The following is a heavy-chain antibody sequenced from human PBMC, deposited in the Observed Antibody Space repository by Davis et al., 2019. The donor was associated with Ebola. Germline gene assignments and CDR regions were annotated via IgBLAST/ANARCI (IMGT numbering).Heavy chain of an antibody. V-gene: IGHV1-3*01. CDR2: INAGNGNT. CDR3: ARDPRRGGGSWYLAGFDY. Sequence: AASVKVSCKASGYTFTSYAMHWVRQAPGQRLEWMGWINAGNGNTKYSQKFQGRVTITRDTSASTAYMELSSLRSEDTAVYYCARDPRRGGGSWYLAGFDYWGQGTLVTVSS. J-gene: IGHJ4*02. CDR1: GYTFTSYA. D-gene: IGHD6-13*01.